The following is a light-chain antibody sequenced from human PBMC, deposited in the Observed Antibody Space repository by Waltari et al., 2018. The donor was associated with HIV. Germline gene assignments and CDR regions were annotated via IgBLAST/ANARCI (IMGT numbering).Light chain of an antibody. Sequence: DIQLTQSPSSVSASAGDTVTITCRASQGIGNYLAWYQQRPGKAPDLLIFAAAILQSGATAWCCGSGAGAYVSRTITSRQPEDVGFYYCRKYNSARWTFGQGTRV. CDR3: RKYNSARWT. J-gene: IGKJ1*01. CDR2: AAA. V-gene: IGKV1-27*01. CDR1: QGIGNY.